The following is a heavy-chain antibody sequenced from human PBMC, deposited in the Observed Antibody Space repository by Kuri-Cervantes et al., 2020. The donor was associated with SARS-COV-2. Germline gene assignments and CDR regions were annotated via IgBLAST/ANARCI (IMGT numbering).Heavy chain of an antibody. D-gene: IGHD2-2*01. V-gene: IGHV1-69*06. CDR3: ARGSVVPAARGSLSAFDI. Sequence: SVKVSCKASGGTFSNYAISWVRQAPGQGLEWMGGIIPIFGTANYAQKFQGRVTITADKSTSTAYMELSSLRSEDTAVYYCARGSVVPAARGSLSAFDIWGQGTMVTVSS. CDR1: GGTFSNYA. CDR2: IIPIFGTA. J-gene: IGHJ3*02.